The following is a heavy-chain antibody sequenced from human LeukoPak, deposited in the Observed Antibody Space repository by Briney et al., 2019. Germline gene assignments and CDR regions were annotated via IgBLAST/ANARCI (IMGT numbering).Heavy chain of an antibody. D-gene: IGHD2-8*02. Sequence: GGSLRLSCAASGFTFTNYWMSWVRQAPGKGLEWVANIKQDGSEKYYVDSVKGRFAISRDNAKNSLFLQMSSLRAEDTAVFYCTRSSHWSFDYWGQGTLVTVSS. CDR1: GFTFTNYW. J-gene: IGHJ4*02. CDR2: IKQDGSEK. CDR3: TRSSHWSFDY. V-gene: IGHV3-7*01.